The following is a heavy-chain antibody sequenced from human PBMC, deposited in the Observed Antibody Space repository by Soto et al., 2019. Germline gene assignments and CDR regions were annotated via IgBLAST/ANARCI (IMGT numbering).Heavy chain of an antibody. V-gene: IGHV3-23*01. CDR1: GFSFSNYA. CDR2: ISGSGGRT. D-gene: IGHD6-13*01. J-gene: IGHJ4*02. CDR3: ARVGDIGIAAAGPFDY. Sequence: GGSLRLSCVASGFSFSNYAMSWVRQAPGKGLEWVSSISGSGGRTHYADSMKGRFTISRDNSKNTLYLQVTSLRAEDTALYYCARVGDIGIAAAGPFDYWGQGTLVTVSS.